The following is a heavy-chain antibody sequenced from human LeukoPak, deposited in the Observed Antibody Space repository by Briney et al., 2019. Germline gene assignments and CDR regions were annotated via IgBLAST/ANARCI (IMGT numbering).Heavy chain of an antibody. J-gene: IGHJ4*02. CDR2: ISSSSSTE. V-gene: IGHV3-48*04. CDR3: ARETSWYGIDY. D-gene: IGHD6-13*01. Sequence: GGSLRLSCAASGFTFSSYRMNWVRQAPGKGLEWVSDISSSSSTENYADSVKGRFTISRDNAKNSLYLQMSSLRAEDTAVYYCARETSWYGIDYWGQGTLVTVSS. CDR1: GFTFSSYR.